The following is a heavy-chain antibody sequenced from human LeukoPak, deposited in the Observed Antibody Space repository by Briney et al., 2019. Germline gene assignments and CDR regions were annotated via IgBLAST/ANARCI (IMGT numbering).Heavy chain of an antibody. CDR1: GFTFSDYS. D-gene: IGHD2-21*01. CDR3: AGGLIHIKGAFDI. J-gene: IGHJ3*02. V-gene: IGHV3-48*01. CDR2: ISSSSRTI. Sequence: GSLRLSCAASGFTFSDYSMNGVRQAPGKGPEWVSYISSSSRTIYYADSVKGRFTISRDNAKNSLYLQMNSLRAEDTAVYYCAGGLIHIKGAFDIWGQGTMVTVSS.